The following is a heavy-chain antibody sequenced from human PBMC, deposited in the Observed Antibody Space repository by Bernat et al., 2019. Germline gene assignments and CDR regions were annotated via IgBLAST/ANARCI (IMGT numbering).Heavy chain of an antibody. J-gene: IGHJ4*02. CDR3: VKDKGYHYASGSSYFDY. V-gene: IGHV3-30*18. CDR1: GFTFSNYG. D-gene: IGHD3-10*01. CDR2: ISHDGSNK. Sequence: QVQLMESGGGVGQPGRPLRLSCAASGFTFSNYGMHWVRQAPGKGLEWVAVISHDGSNKFYTNSVKGRFTISRDNSKNTLYLQMNSLRAEDTAVYYCVKDKGYHYASGSSYFDYWGQGTLVTVSS.